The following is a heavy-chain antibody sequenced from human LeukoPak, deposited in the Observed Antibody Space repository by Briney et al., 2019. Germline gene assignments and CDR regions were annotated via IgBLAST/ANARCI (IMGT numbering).Heavy chain of an antibody. CDR2: ISYDGSNK. V-gene: IGHV3-30*03. Sequence: GGSLRLSCAASGFTFSSYGMHWVRQAPGKGLEWVAVISYDGSNKYYADSVKGRFTISRDNSKNTLYLQMNSLRAEDTAVYYCARDSKYQLLYYYYYYMDVWGKGTTVTVSS. CDR3: ARDSKYQLLYYYYYYMDV. CDR1: GFTFSSYG. J-gene: IGHJ6*03. D-gene: IGHD2-2*01.